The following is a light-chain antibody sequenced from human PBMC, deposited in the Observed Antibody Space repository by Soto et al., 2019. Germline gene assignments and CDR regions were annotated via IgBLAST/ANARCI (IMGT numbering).Light chain of an antibody. Sequence: QSVLTQPPSVSAAPGPDVTISCSGSNSNLGINDVAWYQQPPGTAPKLLIYENNKRPSGIPDRCSGSKSGTSATLGITGLQTGDEADYYCGAWDTSLSGGLCGGGTKVTVL. CDR3: GAWDTSLSGGL. J-gene: IGLJ2*01. CDR2: ENN. V-gene: IGLV1-51*02. CDR1: NSNLGIND.